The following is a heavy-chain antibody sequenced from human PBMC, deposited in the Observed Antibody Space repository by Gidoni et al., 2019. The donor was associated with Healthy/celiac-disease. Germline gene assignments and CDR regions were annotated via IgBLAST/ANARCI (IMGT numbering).Heavy chain of an antibody. Sequence: QVQLVESGGGVVQPGRSLRLSCAASGFTFSSDGMHWVRQAPGKGLEWVAVIWYDGSNKYYADSVKGRFTISRDNSKNTLYLQMNSLRAEDTAVYYCARDCPRGSGCLDYWGQGTLVTVSS. CDR2: IWYDGSNK. CDR3: ARDCPRGSGCLDY. D-gene: IGHD6-19*01. J-gene: IGHJ4*02. V-gene: IGHV3-33*01. CDR1: GFTFSSDG.